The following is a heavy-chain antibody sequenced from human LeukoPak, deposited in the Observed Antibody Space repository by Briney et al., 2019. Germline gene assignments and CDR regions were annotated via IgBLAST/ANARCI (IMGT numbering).Heavy chain of an antibody. CDR2: IKQDGSET. J-gene: IGHJ4*02. CDR3: ARQRGSGCLDY. Sequence: GGSLRLSCAASRFTLSNYWMSWVRQAPGRGLEWVANIKQDGSETYYVDSVKGRFTISRDNAKNSLSLQMNSLRAEDTAVCYCARQRGSGCLDYWGQGTLVTVSS. CDR1: RFTLSNYW. D-gene: IGHD6-19*01. V-gene: IGHV3-7*01.